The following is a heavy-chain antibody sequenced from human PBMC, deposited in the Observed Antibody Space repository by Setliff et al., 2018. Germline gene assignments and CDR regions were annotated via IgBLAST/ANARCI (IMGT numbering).Heavy chain of an antibody. Sequence: SSETLSLTCTVSGGSLRNNFWGWIRQPPGKGLEWIAHIYYSGNTFYNPSLKSRVTISVDTSKNQFSLKLSSVAAADTAVYYCARGFDVCGGGACYTDGPYYFDYWGLGTLVTVSS. CDR3: ARGFDVCGGGACYTDGPYYFDY. V-gene: IGHV4-39*07. J-gene: IGHJ4*02. D-gene: IGHD2-21*02. CDR2: IYYSGNT. CDR1: GGSLRNNF.